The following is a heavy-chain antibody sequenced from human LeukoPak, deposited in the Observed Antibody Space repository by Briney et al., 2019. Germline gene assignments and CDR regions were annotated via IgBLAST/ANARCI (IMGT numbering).Heavy chain of an antibody. D-gene: IGHD2-15*01. CDR3: AKAPVTTCSGAYCYPFDY. CDR1: GFIFSRYG. V-gene: IGHV3-23*01. CDR2: ISGSGGTT. Sequence: GGSLRLSCAASGFIFSRYGMSWVRQAPGKGLEWVSAISGSGGTTYYADSVKGRFTISRDNSKNTLYLQINSLRAEDTAVYYCAKAPVTTCSGAYCYPFDYWSQGTLVTVSS. J-gene: IGHJ4*02.